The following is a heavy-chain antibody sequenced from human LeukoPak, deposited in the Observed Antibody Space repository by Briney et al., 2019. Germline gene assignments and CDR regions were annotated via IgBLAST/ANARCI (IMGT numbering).Heavy chain of an antibody. J-gene: IGHJ6*03. D-gene: IGHD1-1*01. CDR2: INHSGST. Sequence: SETLSLTCAVYGGSFSGYYWSWIRQPPGKGLEWIGEINHSGSTNYNPSLKSRVTISVDTSKNQFSLKLSSVTAADTAVYYCARHWPLRPYYMDVWGKGTTVTVSS. V-gene: IGHV4-34*01. CDR3: ARHWPLRPYYMDV. CDR1: GGSFSGYY.